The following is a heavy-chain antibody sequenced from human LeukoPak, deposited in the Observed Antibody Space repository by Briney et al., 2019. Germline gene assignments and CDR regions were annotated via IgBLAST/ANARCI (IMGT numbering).Heavy chain of an antibody. CDR1: GGSISSGDYY. CDR2: IYYSGST. D-gene: IGHD6-19*01. CDR3: ARGIGSGWYLGDWFDP. J-gene: IGHJ5*02. V-gene: IGHV4-30-4*01. Sequence: SETLSLTCTVSGGSISSGDYYWSWIRQPPGKGLEWIGYIYYSGSTYYNPSLRSRLTISVDTSKNQFSLKLSSVTAADTAVYYCARGIGSGWYLGDWFDPWGQGTLVTVSS.